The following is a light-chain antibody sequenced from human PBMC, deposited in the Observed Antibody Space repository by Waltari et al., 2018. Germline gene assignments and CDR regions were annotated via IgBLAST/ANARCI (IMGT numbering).Light chain of an antibody. V-gene: IGLV2-11*01. CDR3: CSYAGNYLRV. CDR1: SSDVGGYNY. CDR2: NVR. Sequence: QSALTQPRSLSGSPRQSVTISCTGTSSDVGGYNYVSWYQQYPGRAPKVVIYNVRKRRYGVPDRVSASTSGNTASLTISGLQAEDESDYYCCSYAGNYLRVFGGGTRLTVL. J-gene: IGLJ3*02.